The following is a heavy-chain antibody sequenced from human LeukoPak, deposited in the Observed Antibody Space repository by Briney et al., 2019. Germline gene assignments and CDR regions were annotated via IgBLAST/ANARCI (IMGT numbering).Heavy chain of an antibody. CDR1: GGSVNNYF. Sequence: SETLSLTCTVSGGSVNNYFWSWIRQPAGKGVEWIGRVYSSGSTNYNPSLKSRVTMSMDKSKNQFSLKLSSVTAADTAVYYCARARELAFMAYYFDYWGQGTLATVSS. CDR3: ARARELAFMAYYFDY. J-gene: IGHJ4*02. V-gene: IGHV4-4*07. CDR2: VYSSGST. D-gene: IGHD3-9*01.